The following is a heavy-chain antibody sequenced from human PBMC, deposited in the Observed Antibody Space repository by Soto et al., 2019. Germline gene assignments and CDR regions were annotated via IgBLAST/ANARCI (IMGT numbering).Heavy chain of an antibody. CDR3: ARGCIATPPRYFDN. D-gene: IGHD6-13*01. CDR1: GGSFSGYY. CDR2: INHSGST. J-gene: IGHJ4*02. Sequence: PSETLSLTCAVYGGSFSGYYWSWIRQPPGKGLEWIGEINHSGSTNYNPSLKSRVTISVDTSKNQFSLKLSSVTAADTAVYYCARGCIATPPRYFDNWGQVNLVTVSS. V-gene: IGHV4-34*01.